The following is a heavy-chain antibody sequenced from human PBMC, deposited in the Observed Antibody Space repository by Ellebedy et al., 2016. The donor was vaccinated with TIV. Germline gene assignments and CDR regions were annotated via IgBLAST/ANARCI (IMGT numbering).Heavy chain of an antibody. CDR3: ARSVPTVIGEFDP. D-gene: IGHD2-21*01. CDR2: IIPIFGIT. Sequence: AASVKVSCKASGGTFSNYAISWVRQAPGQGLEWMGGIIPIFGITNYAQKFRGRVTITADESTSTSYMELSSLRSGDTAVYYCARSVPTVIGEFDPWGQGTLITVSS. CDR1: GGTFSNYA. J-gene: IGHJ5*02. V-gene: IGHV1-69*13.